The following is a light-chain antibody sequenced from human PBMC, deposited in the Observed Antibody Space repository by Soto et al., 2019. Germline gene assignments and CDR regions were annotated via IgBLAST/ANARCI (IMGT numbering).Light chain of an antibody. Sequence: QSVLTQPPSASGSPGQSVTISCTGTSSDVGAYNYVSWYQQHPGKAPKLMIYEVSERPSGVPDRFSGSKSGHTASLTVSGIQAEDEADYYCSSYAGSNKDVFGTGTKLTVL. CDR2: EVS. CDR3: SSYAGSNKDV. V-gene: IGLV2-8*01. J-gene: IGLJ1*01. CDR1: SSDVGAYNY.